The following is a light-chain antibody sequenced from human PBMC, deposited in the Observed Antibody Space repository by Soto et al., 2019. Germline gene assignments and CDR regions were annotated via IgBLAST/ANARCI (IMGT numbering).Light chain of an antibody. CDR1: QDINNW. J-gene: IGKJ2*01. Sequence: DLQMTQSPSTLSAFVGDRVTITCRATQDINNWLYWYQQKPGKAPRLLIYDFSTLQTGVPSRFSGRGYGTEATLIISSLQPDDVATYYCQQYFHYPVTFGRGTKVEIK. CDR2: DFS. CDR3: QQYFHYPVT. V-gene: IGKV1-5*01.